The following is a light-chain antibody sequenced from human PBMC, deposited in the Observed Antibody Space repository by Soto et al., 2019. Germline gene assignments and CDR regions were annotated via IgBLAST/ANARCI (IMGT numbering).Light chain of an antibody. Sequence: EIVLTQSPATLSLSPGERATLSCRASQSVSTYLAWYQQRPGQAPRLLIYDASKRATGIPARFSGSGSGTDFTLTISSLEPEDFAVYYCQYRGIWPPPFDAGTKVEI. CDR3: QYRGIWPPP. CDR2: DAS. J-gene: IGKJ4*01. V-gene: IGKV3-11*01. CDR1: QSVSTY.